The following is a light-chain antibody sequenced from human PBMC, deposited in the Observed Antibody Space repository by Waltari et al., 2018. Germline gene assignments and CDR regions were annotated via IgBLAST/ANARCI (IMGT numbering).Light chain of an antibody. CDR1: QSVSSN. CDR2: DAS. V-gene: IGKV3-15*01. J-gene: IGKJ5*01. CDR3: QQYNRWPPIT. Sequence: EIVMTQSPATLSVSPGETATLSCRASQSVSSNVAWYQKKPGQAPRLLIYDASTRATSIPAKFRGSGSGTEFTLTISSLQSEEFAVYYCQQYNRWPPITFGHGTRLEIK.